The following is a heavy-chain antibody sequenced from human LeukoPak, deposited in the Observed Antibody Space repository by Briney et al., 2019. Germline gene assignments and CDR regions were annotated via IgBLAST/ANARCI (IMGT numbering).Heavy chain of an antibody. J-gene: IGHJ4*02. CDR2: ISGSGGST. Sequence: AGGSLRLSCAASGFTFSSYAMSWVRQAPGKGLEWVSAISGSGGSTYYADSVKGRFTISRDNSKNTLYLQVNSLRAEDTALYYCAKALGIDTARFFDYWCQGTLVTVSS. D-gene: IGHD5-18*01. CDR1: GFTFSSYA. CDR3: AKALGIDTARFFDY. V-gene: IGHV3-23*01.